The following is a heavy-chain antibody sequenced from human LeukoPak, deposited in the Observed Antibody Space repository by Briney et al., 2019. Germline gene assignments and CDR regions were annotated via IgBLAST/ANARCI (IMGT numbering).Heavy chain of an antibody. D-gene: IGHD4-17*01. Sequence: SETLSLTCTVSGGSFSTYYWSWIRQPPGNGLGWIAYSYYSGSINYNPSLKSRVTISVDTSKNQFSLKLSSVTAADTAVYYCARGDGDYRRHWYFDLWGRGTLVTVSS. V-gene: IGHV4-59*01. CDR3: ARGDGDYRRHWYFDL. CDR2: SYYSGSI. CDR1: GGSFSTYY. J-gene: IGHJ2*01.